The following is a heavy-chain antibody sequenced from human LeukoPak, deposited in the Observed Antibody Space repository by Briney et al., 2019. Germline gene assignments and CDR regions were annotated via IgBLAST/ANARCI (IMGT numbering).Heavy chain of an antibody. J-gene: IGHJ4*02. Sequence: SETLSLTCTVSGGSISSSNYYWGWIRQPPGKGLEWIGSIYYSGSTYYNPSLKSRVTISVDTSKDQFSLKLSSVTAADTAVYYCARQSASDYYDSSDSFDYWGQGTLVTVSS. CDR1: GGSISSSNYY. CDR2: IYYSGST. D-gene: IGHD3-22*01. V-gene: IGHV4-39*01. CDR3: ARQSASDYYDSSDSFDY.